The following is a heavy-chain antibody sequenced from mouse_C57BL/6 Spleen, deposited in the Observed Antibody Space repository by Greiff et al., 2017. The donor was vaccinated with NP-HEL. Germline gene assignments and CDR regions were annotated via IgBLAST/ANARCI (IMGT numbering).Heavy chain of an antibody. V-gene: IGHV1-81*01. Sequence: QVQLKESGAELARPGASVKLSCKASGYTFTSYGISWVKQRTGQGLEWIGEIYPRSGNTYYNEKFKGKATLTADKSSSTAYMELRSLTSEDSAVYFCARSEAYGNYEDYAMDYWGQGTSVTVSS. CDR1: GYTFTSYG. CDR2: IYPRSGNT. J-gene: IGHJ4*01. CDR3: ARSEAYGNYEDYAMDY. D-gene: IGHD2-1*01.